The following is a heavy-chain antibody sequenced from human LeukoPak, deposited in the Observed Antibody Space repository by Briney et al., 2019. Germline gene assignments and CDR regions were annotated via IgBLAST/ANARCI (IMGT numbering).Heavy chain of an antibody. CDR3: ASTPAVAGFSGSYYYGMDV. CDR2: IYYSGGT. J-gene: IGHJ6*02. D-gene: IGHD6-19*01. Sequence: SETLSLTCTVSGGSISSYYWSWIRQPPGKGLEWIGYIYYSGGTNYNPSLKSRVTISVDTSKNQFSLKLSSVTAADTAVYYCASTPAVAGFSGSYYYGMDVWGQGTTVTVSS. V-gene: IGHV4-59*01. CDR1: GGSISSYY.